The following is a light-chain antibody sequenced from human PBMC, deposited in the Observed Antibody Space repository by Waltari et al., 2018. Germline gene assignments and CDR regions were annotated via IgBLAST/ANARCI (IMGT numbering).Light chain of an antibody. CDR2: DAS. V-gene: IGKV3-20*01. J-gene: IGKJ1*01. Sequence: CRASKSYSKYVVWYQQKPRHAPRLLIYDASSRATVIPDRFSGSGWRTDFSLTISGLDHEDLVVYYSQKYGTLPATFGQGTKVQ. CDR1: KSYSKY. CDR3: QKYGTLPAT.